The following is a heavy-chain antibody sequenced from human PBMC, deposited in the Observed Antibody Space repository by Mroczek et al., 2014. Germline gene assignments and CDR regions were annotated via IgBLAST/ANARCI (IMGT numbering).Heavy chain of an antibody. CDR1: GFTFSDYY. V-gene: IGHV3-11*01. D-gene: IGHD3-3*01. CDR2: ISSSGSTI. CDR3: AGHRTYLEWLTPVDV. J-gene: IGHJ6*02. Sequence: QVQLQESGGGLVKPGGSLRLSCAASGFTFSDYYMSWIRQAPGKGLEWVSYISSSGSTIYYADSVKGRFTISRDNAKNSLYLQMNSLRAEDTAVYYCAGHRTYLEWLTPVDVWGQGTTVTVSS.